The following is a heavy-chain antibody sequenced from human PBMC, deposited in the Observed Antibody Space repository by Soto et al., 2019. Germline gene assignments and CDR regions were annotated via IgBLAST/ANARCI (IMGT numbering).Heavy chain of an antibody. CDR2: IIPRSGTS. D-gene: IGHD3-3*02. CDR3: AREGLVFAPSTVNSDHYSYAMDV. Sequence: QVQLVQSGAEVKKPGSSVKVSCKASGDTFSTYTITWVRQAPGQGLEWMGGIIPRSGTSNYAQKFQGRVTITPDEPTSTAYLDLSRLRSEDTAVYYCAREGLVFAPSTVNSDHYSYAMDVWGQGTTVTVSS. CDR1: GDTFSTYT. V-gene: IGHV1-69*05. J-gene: IGHJ6*02.